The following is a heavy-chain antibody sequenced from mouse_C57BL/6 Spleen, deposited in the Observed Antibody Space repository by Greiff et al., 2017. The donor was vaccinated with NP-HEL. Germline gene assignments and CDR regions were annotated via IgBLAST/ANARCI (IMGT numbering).Heavy chain of an antibody. J-gene: IGHJ4*01. CDR3: AREEHYYAMGY. CDR2: INPYNGGT. CDR1: GYTFTDYY. V-gene: IGHV1-19*01. Sequence: EVQLQQSGPVLVKPGASVKMSCKASGYTFTDYYMNWVKQSHGKSLEWIGVINPYNGGTSYNQKFKGKATLTVDKSSSTAYMELNSLTSEDSAVYYCAREEHYYAMGYWGQGTSVTVSS.